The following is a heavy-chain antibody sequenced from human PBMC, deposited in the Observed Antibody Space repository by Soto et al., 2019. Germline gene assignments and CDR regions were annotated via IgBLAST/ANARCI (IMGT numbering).Heavy chain of an antibody. CDR2: TSATGFTT. CDR3: AKRPLTVTTPGLFYFDY. J-gene: IGHJ4*02. D-gene: IGHD4-17*01. V-gene: IGHV3-23*01. Sequence: GGSLRLSCAASGFTFGSCAMSWVRQAPGEGLEWVSSTSATGFTTYCADSVKGRFTISRDNSKNTLYLQMTSLRAEDTAIYYCAKRPLTVTTPGLFYFDYWGLGTLVTVS. CDR1: GFTFGSCA.